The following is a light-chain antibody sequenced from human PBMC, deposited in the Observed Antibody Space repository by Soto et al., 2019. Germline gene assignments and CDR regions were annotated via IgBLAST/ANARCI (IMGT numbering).Light chain of an antibody. CDR1: QGISSY. J-gene: IGKJ4*01. CDR2: AAS. CDR3: QQVNVYPST. V-gene: IGKV1-8*01. Sequence: AIRMTPSPSSLYASTGDRVTITCRASQGISSYLAWYQQKPGTAPKLLIYAASTLHSGVPSRFSGGGSGTDFTLTISSLQPEDFATYYCQQVNVYPSTFGGGTKVDI.